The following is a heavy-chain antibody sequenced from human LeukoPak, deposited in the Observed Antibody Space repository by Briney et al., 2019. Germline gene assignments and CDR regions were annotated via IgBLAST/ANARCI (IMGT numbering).Heavy chain of an antibody. CDR3: AHRHFIGYTYDF. D-gene: IGHD5-18*01. Sequence: SGPTLVNPTQTLTLTCTFSGFSLTGGRAGVGWVRQPPGKALEWLALIYGNDDERYSPSLRSRLTITKDISKRQVVLTVTNMQPVDTGTYFCAHRHFIGYTYDFWGQGTLVTVSS. V-gene: IGHV2-5*01. J-gene: IGHJ4*02. CDR2: IYGNDDE. CDR1: GFSLTGGRAG.